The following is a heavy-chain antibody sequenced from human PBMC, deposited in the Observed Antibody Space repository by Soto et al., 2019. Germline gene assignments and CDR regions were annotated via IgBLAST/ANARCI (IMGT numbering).Heavy chain of an antibody. J-gene: IGHJ4*02. Sequence: QVQLQESGPGLVKPSQTLSLTCTVSGGSLSSGAYYWSWIRQHPGKGLEWIGYIYYTGSSNYNPSLNSRVTISADTSKKQFFLKLSSVTAADTAVYYCARGRYYYDSTGYYNFDYWGQGTLVTVSS. V-gene: IGHV4-31*03. CDR3: ARGRYYYDSTGYYNFDY. CDR1: GGSLSSGAYY. D-gene: IGHD3-22*01. CDR2: IYYTGSS.